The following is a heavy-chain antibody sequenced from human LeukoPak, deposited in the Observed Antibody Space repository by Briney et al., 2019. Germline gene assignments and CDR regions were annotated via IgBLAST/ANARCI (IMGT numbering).Heavy chain of an antibody. CDR1: GFTFSSYA. CDR2: LTGSGGST. J-gene: IGHJ4*02. D-gene: IGHD2/OR15-2a*01. Sequence: GGSLRLSCAASGFTFSSYAMSWVRQAPGKGLEWVSTLTGSGGSTSYADSVMGRFIISRDNSKNTLYLQMRSLGAEDTALYYCARDKDSTTYSYFDYWGQGTLVTVSS. CDR3: ARDKDSTTYSYFDY. V-gene: IGHV3-23*01.